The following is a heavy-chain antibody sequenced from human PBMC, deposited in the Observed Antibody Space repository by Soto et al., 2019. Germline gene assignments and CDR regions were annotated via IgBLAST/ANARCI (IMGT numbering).Heavy chain of an antibody. Sequence: QVQLRQWGARLLKPSETLSLTCDVYGESFSVNYWSWIRQPPGKGLEWIGEINPSGTVNYNPSLKSRVTMSVDTSRNKFSLTLTSVTAADTSVYYCARTIHNGDYGDYYFDYWGQGMLFTVSS. V-gene: IGHV4-34*01. CDR1: GESFSVNY. D-gene: IGHD4-17*01. CDR2: INPSGTV. J-gene: IGHJ4*02. CDR3: ARTIHNGDYGDYYFDY.